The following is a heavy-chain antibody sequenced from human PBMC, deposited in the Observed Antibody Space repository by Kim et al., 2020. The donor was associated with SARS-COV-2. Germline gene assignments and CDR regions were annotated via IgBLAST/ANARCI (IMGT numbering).Heavy chain of an antibody. CDR1: GYTFTGYY. D-gene: IGHD3-3*01. CDR2: INPNSGGT. CDR3: ARGRVGSGYYTPYYFDY. Sequence: ASVKVSCKASGYTFTGYYMHWVRQAPGQGLEWMGWINPNSGGTNYAQKFQGRVTMTRDTSISTAYMELSRLRSDDTAVYYCARGRVGSGYYTPYYFDYWGQGTLVTVSS. J-gene: IGHJ4*02. V-gene: IGHV1-2*02.